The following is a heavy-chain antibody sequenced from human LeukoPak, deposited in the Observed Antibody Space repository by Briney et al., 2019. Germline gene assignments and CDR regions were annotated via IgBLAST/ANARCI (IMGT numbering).Heavy chain of an antibody. V-gene: IGHV4-34*01. CDR3: ARHEVVGASDAFDI. Sequence: SETLSLTCAVYGGSFSGYYWSWIRQPPGKGLEWIGEINHSGSTNYNPSLKSRVTISVDTSKNQFSLKLSSVTAADTAVYYCARHEVVGASDAFDIWGQGTMVTVSS. J-gene: IGHJ3*02. CDR2: INHSGST. CDR1: GGSFSGYY. D-gene: IGHD1-26*01.